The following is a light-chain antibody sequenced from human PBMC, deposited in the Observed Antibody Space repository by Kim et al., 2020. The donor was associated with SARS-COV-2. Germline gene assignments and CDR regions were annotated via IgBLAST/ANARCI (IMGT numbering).Light chain of an antibody. J-gene: IGLJ3*02. CDR2: DVS. V-gene: IGLV2-11*01. CDR1: SSDVGGYNY. CDR3: CSYAGSYTV. Sequence: QSALTQPRSVSGSPGQSVTISCTGGSSDVGGYNYVSWYQQHPGKAPKLMIYDVSKRPSGVPDHFSGSKSGNTASLTISGLQAEDEADYYCCSYAGSYTVFGGGTQLTV.